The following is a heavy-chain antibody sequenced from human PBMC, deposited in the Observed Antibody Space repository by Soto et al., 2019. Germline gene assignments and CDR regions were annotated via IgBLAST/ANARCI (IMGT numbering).Heavy chain of an antibody. CDR2: ISTSSHYI. V-gene: IGHV3-21*01. Sequence: GGSLRLSCAASGFTFSSYSMNWVRQTPGKGLEWVSCISTSSHYIYYADAVKGRFTISRDNGRNLLYLQMNSLRVEDTAVYYCARLPEYSSSSYYYYYGVDVWGQGTTVTVSS. CDR1: GFTFSSYS. D-gene: IGHD6-6*01. CDR3: ARLPEYSSSSYYYYYGVDV. J-gene: IGHJ6*02.